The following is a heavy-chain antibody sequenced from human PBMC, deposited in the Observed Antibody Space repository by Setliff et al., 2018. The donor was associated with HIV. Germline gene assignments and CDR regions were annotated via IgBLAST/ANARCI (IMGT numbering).Heavy chain of an antibody. D-gene: IGHD3-16*01. CDR2: IIPMYRTA. J-gene: IGHJ4*01. V-gene: IGHV1-69*13. CDR3: ARGALGGDYAGALDF. Sequence: SVKVSCKASGGSFSSYGISWVRQAPGQGLEWMGGIIPMYRTANYAQKFQGRVTITADESTSTAYMELSRLRSDDTAVYYCARGALGGDYAGALDFWGQVTPVTVSS. CDR1: GGSFSSYG.